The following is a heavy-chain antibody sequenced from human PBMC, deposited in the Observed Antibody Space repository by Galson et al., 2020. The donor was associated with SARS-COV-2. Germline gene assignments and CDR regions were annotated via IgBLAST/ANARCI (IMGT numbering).Heavy chain of an antibody. V-gene: IGHV3-23*01. Sequence: GESLKISCAASGFTFSSYAMSWVHQAPGTGLEWVSSIINSGANTYYADSVKGRFTISRDNSKKTLYLQMNSLRADETAMYYCAKHSSSGAWYGMDGWGQGTTVTVSS. CDR2: IINSGANT. D-gene: IGHD2-15*01. CDR1: GFTFSSYA. CDR3: AKHSSSGAWYGMDG. J-gene: IGHJ6*02.